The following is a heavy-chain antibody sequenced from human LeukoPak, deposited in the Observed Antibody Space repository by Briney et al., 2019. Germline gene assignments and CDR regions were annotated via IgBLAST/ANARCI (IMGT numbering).Heavy chain of an antibody. CDR3: ARGKRHDYVWGSYHPRGHAFDI. D-gene: IGHD3-16*02. Sequence: GALRLSCAASGFTVSSNYMRWVRQAPGKGLEWVSVIYSGGSTYYADSVKGRFTISRDNSKNTLYLQMNSLRAEDTAVYYCARGKRHDYVWGSYHPRGHAFDIWGQGTMVTVSS. V-gene: IGHV3-66*01. J-gene: IGHJ3*02. CDR1: GFTVSSNY. CDR2: IYSGGST.